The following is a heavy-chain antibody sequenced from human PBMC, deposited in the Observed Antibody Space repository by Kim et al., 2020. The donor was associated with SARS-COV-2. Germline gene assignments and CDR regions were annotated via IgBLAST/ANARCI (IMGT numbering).Heavy chain of an antibody. J-gene: IGHJ6*02. CDR3: AREEEVPDYGMDV. V-gene: IGHV3-33*01. CDR1: GFTFSSYG. D-gene: IGHD2-2*01. Sequence: GGSLRLSCAASGFTFSSYGMHWVRQAPGKGLEWVAVIWYDGSNKYYADSVKGRFTISRDNSKNTLYLQMNSLRAEDTAVYYCAREEEVPDYGMDVWGQGTTVTVSS. CDR2: IWYDGSNK.